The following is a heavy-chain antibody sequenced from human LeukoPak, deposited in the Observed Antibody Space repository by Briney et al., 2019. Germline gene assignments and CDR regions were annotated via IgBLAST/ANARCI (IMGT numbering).Heavy chain of an antibody. D-gene: IGHD3-22*01. CDR3: ARTYYYDSSGYWGAFDI. CDR1: GFIFSSYS. V-gene: IGHV3-21*01. J-gene: IGHJ3*02. CDR2: IIRSSSYI. Sequence: GGSLRLSCAASGFIFSSYSMNWVRQAPGKGLEWVSSIIRSSSYIYYTDSVKGRFTISRDNAKNSLYLQMNSLRAEDTAVYYCARTYYYDSSGYWGAFDIWGQGTMVPVSS.